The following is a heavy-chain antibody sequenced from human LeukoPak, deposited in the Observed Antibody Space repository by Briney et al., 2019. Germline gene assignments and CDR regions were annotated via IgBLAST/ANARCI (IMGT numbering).Heavy chain of an antibody. V-gene: IGHV3-23*01. J-gene: IGHJ4*02. CDR2: VSGRDDST. Sequence: GGSLRLSCAASGFTFSNYAMSWVRQAPGKGLEWVSAVSGRDDSTYYADSVKGRFTISRDTSKNTLYLQMNSLRAEDTAVYYCAKWGDYDILTGYYDSDYWGQGTLVTVCS. D-gene: IGHD3-9*01. CDR1: GFTFSNYA. CDR3: AKWGDYDILTGYYDSDY.